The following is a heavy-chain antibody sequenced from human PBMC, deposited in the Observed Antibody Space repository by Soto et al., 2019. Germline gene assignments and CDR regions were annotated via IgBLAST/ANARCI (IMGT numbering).Heavy chain of an antibody. D-gene: IGHD3-22*01. J-gene: IGHJ6*02. CDR2: IYYSGST. Sequence: SETLSLTCTVSGGSISSGDYYWSWIRQPPGKGLEWIGYIYYSGSTYYNPSLKSRVTISVDTSKNQFSLKLSSVTAADTAVYYCARDSYYYDSSGYPRYGMDVWGQGTTVTSP. CDR1: GGSISSGDYY. CDR3: ARDSYYYDSSGYPRYGMDV. V-gene: IGHV4-30-4*01.